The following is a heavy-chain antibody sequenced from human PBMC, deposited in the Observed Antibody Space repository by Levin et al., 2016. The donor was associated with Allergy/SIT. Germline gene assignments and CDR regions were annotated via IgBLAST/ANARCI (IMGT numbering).Heavy chain of an antibody. Sequence: VRQMPGKGLEWMGIIYPGDSDTRYSPSFQGQVTISADKSISTAYLQWSSLKASDTAMYYCARGSLARGYRSFDYWGQGTLVTVSS. D-gene: IGHD5-18*01. J-gene: IGHJ4*02. V-gene: IGHV5-51*01. CDR3: ARGSLARGYRSFDY. CDR2: IYPGDSDT.